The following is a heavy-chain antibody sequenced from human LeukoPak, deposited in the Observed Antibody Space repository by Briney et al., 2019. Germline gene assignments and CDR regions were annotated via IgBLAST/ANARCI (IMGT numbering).Heavy chain of an antibody. J-gene: IGHJ6*03. Sequence: SQTLSLTCTVSGDSISSGDYYWSWIRQPAGKGLEWIGRIYTSGSTKYNPSLKSRVTISVDTSKNQFSLRLSSVTAADTAVYYCARDWGVSARPGYMDVWGKGTTVTVSS. CDR3: ARDWGVSARPGYMDV. CDR2: IYTSGST. CDR1: GDSISSGDYY. D-gene: IGHD6-6*01. V-gene: IGHV4-61*02.